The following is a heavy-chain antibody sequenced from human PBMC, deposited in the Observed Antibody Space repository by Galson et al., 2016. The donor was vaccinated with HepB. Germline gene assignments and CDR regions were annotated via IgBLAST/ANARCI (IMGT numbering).Heavy chain of an antibody. Sequence: SLRLSCAASGFTVSSNYMNWVRQPPGKGLEWVSFIHSGGGASYTHSVKGRFTISTDNSKNTLYLQMNSLRAEDTAVYYCARDGDVDTAMVTPELGYWGQGTLVTVSS. D-gene: IGHD5-18*01. V-gene: IGHV3-53*01. J-gene: IGHJ4*02. CDR3: ARDGDVDTAMVTPELGY. CDR2: IHSGGGA. CDR1: GFTVSSNY.